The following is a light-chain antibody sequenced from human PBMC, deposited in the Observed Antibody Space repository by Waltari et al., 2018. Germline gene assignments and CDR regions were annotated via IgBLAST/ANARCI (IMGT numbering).Light chain of an antibody. Sequence: DIQMTQSPSSLSASVGDRVTITCQASQGVANSLNWYQQKPGKAPKLLISRASNLESVVPSRFSGGGYGTHFSLTISNLQPEDIATYYCQQFHIVLSFGQGTKLEIK. CDR2: RAS. CDR1: QGVANS. J-gene: IGKJ2*01. V-gene: IGKV1-33*01. CDR3: QQFHIVLS.